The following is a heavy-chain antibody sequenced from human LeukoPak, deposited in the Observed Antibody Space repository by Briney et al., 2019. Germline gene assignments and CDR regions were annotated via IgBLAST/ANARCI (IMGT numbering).Heavy chain of an antibody. Sequence: GASVKVSCKASGYTFTSYGISWVRQAPGQGLEWMGWISAYNGNTNYAQKLQGRVTMTTDTSTSTAYMELRRLRSDDTAVYYCARGGVRYFDWFDAFDIWGQGTMVTVSS. V-gene: IGHV1-18*01. CDR1: GYTFTSYG. D-gene: IGHD3-9*01. CDR2: ISAYNGNT. J-gene: IGHJ3*02. CDR3: ARGGVRYFDWFDAFDI.